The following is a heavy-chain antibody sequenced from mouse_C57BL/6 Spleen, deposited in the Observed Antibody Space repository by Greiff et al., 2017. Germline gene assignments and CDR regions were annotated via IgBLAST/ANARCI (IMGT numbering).Heavy chain of an antibody. D-gene: IGHD1-1*01. CDR1: GYTFTSYW. V-gene: IGHV1-53*01. Sequence: QVQLQQPGTELVKPGASVKLSCKASGYTFTSYWMHWVKQRPGQGLEWIGNINPSNGGTNYNEKFKSKATLTVDKSSSPAYMQLSRLTSEDSAVYYCARKGVYNSSTYYYAMDYRGQGTSESVSS. CDR2: INPSNGGT. J-gene: IGHJ4*01. CDR3: ARKGVYNSSTYYYAMDY.